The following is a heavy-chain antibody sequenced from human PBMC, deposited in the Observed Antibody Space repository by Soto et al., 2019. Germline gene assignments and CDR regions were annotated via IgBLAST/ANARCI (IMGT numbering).Heavy chain of an antibody. D-gene: IGHD6-19*01. Sequence: ASVKLSCKACGDRFTSYYMHWVRQAPGQGLEWMGIINPSGGSTSYAQKFQGRVTMTRDTSTSTVYMELSSLRSEDTAVYYCARDLGWLVLSVYWGQGTLVTVSS. CDR2: INPSGGST. CDR3: ARDLGWLVLSVY. J-gene: IGHJ4*02. V-gene: IGHV1-46*03. CDR1: GDRFTSYY.